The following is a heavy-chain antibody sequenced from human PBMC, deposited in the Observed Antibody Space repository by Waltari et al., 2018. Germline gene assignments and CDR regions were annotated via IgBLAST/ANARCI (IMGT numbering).Heavy chain of an antibody. CDR1: GFTVSSNY. V-gene: IGHV3-66*02. J-gene: IGHJ4*02. CDR3: ARAPYYYGSGSYQGYYFDY. CDR2: IVSGGGT. D-gene: IGHD3-10*01. Sequence: EVQLVESGGGWVQPGGSLRLSCAASGFTVSSNYMSWVRQAPGKGLEGVSVIVSGGGTSYADAVTGRFTISRDNSKNTLYLQMNSLRAEDTAVYYCARAPYYYGSGSYQGYYFDYWGQGTLVTVSS.